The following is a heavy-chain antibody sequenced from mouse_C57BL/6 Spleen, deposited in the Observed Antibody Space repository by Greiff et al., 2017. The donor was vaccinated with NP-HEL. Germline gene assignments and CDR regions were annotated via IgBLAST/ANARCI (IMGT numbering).Heavy chain of an antibody. D-gene: IGHD2-3*01. V-gene: IGHV1-59*01. CDR2: IDPSDSYT. Sequence: QVQLQQPGAELVRPGTSVKLSCKASGYTFTSYWMHWVKQRPGRGLAWIGVIDPSDSYTNYNQKFKGQAPLTVDTSSSTAYMQLSSLTSEDSAVYYCARGDDGYYSFAYWGQGTLVTVSA. CDR1: GYTFTSYW. J-gene: IGHJ3*01. CDR3: ARGDDGYYSFAY.